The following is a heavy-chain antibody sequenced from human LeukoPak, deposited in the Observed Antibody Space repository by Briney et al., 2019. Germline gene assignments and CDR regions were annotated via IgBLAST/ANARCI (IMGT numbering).Heavy chain of an antibody. D-gene: IGHD3-22*01. Sequence: GGSLRLSCAASGFTFSSYSMNWVRQAPGKGLEWVSSISSSSSYIYYADSVKGRLTISRDNAKNSLYLQMNSLRAEDTAVYYCARRASLYYYDSSGYYYFFDYWGQGTLVTVSS. V-gene: IGHV3-21*01. CDR3: ARRASLYYYDSSGYYYFFDY. J-gene: IGHJ4*02. CDR1: GFTFSSYS. CDR2: ISSSSSYI.